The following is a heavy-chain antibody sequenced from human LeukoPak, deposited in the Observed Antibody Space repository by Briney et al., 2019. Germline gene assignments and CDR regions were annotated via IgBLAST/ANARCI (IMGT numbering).Heavy chain of an antibody. J-gene: IGHJ6*03. CDR2: ISSTSRSYI. V-gene: IGHV3-21*01. Sequence: GGSLRLSCAASGFTFSSYSMNWVRQAPGKGLEWVSSISSTSRSYIYYADSVKGRFTISRDNAKNSLYLQMNSLRAEDTAVYYCARQHSGYDFPGRDYYYMDVWGKGTTVTVSS. CDR3: ARQHSGYDFPGRDYYYMDV. CDR1: GFTFSSYS. D-gene: IGHD5-12*01.